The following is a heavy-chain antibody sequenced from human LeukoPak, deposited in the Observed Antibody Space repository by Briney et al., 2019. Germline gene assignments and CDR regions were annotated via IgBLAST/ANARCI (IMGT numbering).Heavy chain of an antibody. CDR2: NHYTGST. Sequence: SETLSLTCTVFGGSISTYYWTWIRQPPGKGLEWIGYNHYTGSTNHNPSLKSRVTMLVDTSKNQFSLKLSSVTAADTAVYYCARGRSGGDWFDSWGQGTLVTVSS. D-gene: IGHD3-10*01. CDR3: ARGRSGGDWFDS. V-gene: IGHV4-59*01. CDR1: GGSISTYY. J-gene: IGHJ5*01.